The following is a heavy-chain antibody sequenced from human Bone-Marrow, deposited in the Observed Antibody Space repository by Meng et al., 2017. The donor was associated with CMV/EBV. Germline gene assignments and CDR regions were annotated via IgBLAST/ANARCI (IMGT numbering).Heavy chain of an antibody. D-gene: IGHD3-10*01. CDR1: GFTVSSNY. V-gene: IGHV3-23*01. J-gene: IGHJ4*02. CDR3: AKDVVLWFGELFTPYFDY. Sequence: GESLKISCAASGFTVSSNYMSWVRQAPGKGLEWVSAISGSGGSTYYADSVKGRFTISRDNSKNTLYLQMNSLRAEDTAVYYCAKDVVLWFGELFTPYFDYWGQGTLVTVSS. CDR2: ISGSGGST.